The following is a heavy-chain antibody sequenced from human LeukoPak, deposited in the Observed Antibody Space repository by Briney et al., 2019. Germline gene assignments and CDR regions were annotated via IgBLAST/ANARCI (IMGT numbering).Heavy chain of an antibody. D-gene: IGHD1-7*01. CDR1: GFTFSSYA. J-gene: IGHJ6*03. CDR2: ISGSGGST. V-gene: IGHV3-23*01. Sequence: HPGGSLRLSCAASGFTFSSYAMSWVRQAPGEGREWVSAISGSGGSTYYADPVKGRFTFSRDNSKNTLYLQMNSLRAEDTAVYSCAKRRGLELTYYYYMNVWGKGTTVTISS. CDR3: AKRRGLELTYYYYMNV.